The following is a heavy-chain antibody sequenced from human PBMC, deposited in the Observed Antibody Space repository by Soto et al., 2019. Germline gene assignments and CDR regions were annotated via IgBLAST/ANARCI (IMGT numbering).Heavy chain of an antibody. CDR2: IHAGNGNT. V-gene: IGHV1-3*01. J-gene: IGHJ5*02. D-gene: IGHD3-10*01. CDR3: ARTTMVRGVYWFDP. Sequence: GASVKVSCKASGYTFTSYVLHWVRQAPGQRLEWMGWIHAGNGNTKYSQTFQGRVTITRDTSASTAYMELRSLRSDDTAVYYCARTTMVRGVYWFDPWGQGTLVTVSS. CDR1: GYTFTSYV.